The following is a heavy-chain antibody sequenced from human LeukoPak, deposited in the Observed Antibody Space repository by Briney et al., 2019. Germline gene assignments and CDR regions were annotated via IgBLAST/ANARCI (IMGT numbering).Heavy chain of an antibody. V-gene: IGHV1-2*02. CDR3: ARGGARLRYFDWSSDY. CDR1: GYTFTGYY. J-gene: IGHJ4*02. D-gene: IGHD3-9*01. CDR2: INPNSGGT. Sequence: RASVKVSCKASGYTFTGYYMHWVRQAPGQGLEWMGWINPNSGGTNYAQKFQGRVTMTRDTSISTAYMELSRLRSDDTAVYYCARGGARLRYFDWSSDYWGQGTLVTVSS.